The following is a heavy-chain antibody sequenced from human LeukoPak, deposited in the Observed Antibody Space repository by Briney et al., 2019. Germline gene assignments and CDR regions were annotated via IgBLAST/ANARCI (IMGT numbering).Heavy chain of an antibody. Sequence: SETLSLTCTVSGGSISSSSYYWGWICQPPGKGLEWIGSIYYSGSTNYNPSLKSRVTVSVDTSKNQFSLKLSSVTAADTAVYYCVRYGRQVLSRGTSNWYSFDYWGQGTLVTVSS. J-gene: IGHJ4*02. CDR3: VRYGRQVLSRGTSNWYSFDY. CDR1: GGSISSSSYY. D-gene: IGHD2-2*01. V-gene: IGHV4-39*07. CDR2: IYYSGST.